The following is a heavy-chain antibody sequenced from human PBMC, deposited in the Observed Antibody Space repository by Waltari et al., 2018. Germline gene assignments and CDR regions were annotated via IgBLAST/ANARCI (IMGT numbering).Heavy chain of an antibody. D-gene: IGHD2-2*01. CDR2: ISYEGSKK. Sequence: QVQLVESGGGVVQPGRSLRLSCAASGCTFRRFAMHWVRQAPGKGLEWVAVISYEGSKKYYGDPVKGRFTISRDNSKNTLYLQMNSPRTEDTAVYYCARDYCDRISCDGLDSWGQGTLVTVSS. CDR3: ARDYCDRISCDGLDS. V-gene: IGHV3-30*04. CDR1: GCTFRRFA. J-gene: IGHJ4*02.